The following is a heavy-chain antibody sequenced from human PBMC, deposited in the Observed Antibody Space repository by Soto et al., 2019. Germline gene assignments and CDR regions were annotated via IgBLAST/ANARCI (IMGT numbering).Heavy chain of an antibody. J-gene: IGHJ5*02. V-gene: IGHV2-5*01. CDR1: GFSLSSGGGA. CDR2: IYASGGA. Sequence: SGPTLVNPTQTLTLTCTFSGFSLSSGGGAVGWIRQPPGKALEWLAVIYASGGAHYSPSLKTRLTITKDTSENQVVLTMTNMDPLDTASYYCGHRRNVATRCWFDPWGQGILVTVS. D-gene: IGHD6-6*01. CDR3: GHRRNVATRCWFDP.